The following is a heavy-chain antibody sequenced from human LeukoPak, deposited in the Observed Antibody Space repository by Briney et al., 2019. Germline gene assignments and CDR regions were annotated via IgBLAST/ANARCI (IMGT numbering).Heavy chain of an antibody. D-gene: IGHD3-22*01. J-gene: IGHJ4*02. CDR2: INTNTGNP. CDR3: ARDYEQNYYGSSGYYGVENY. CDR1: GYTFTSNH. Sequence: ASVKVSCKASGYTFTSNHIHWVRQAPGQGLEWMGWINTNTGNPTYAQGFTGRFVFSLDTSVSTAYLQISSLKAEDTAVYYCARDYEQNYYGSSGYYGVENYWGQGTLVTVSS. V-gene: IGHV7-4-1*02.